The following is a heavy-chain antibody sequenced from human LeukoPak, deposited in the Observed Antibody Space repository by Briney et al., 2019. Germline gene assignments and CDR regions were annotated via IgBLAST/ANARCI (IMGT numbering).Heavy chain of an antibody. Sequence: GGSLRLSCAASGFTFSNLAMAWVRQAPGKGLEWVSSIVGSSSTYYADSLKGRFTISRDNAKNSLYLQMNSLRAEDTAVYYCARIGAGSSRDYWGQGTLVTVSS. CDR3: ARIGAGSSRDY. CDR1: GFTFSNLA. CDR2: IVGSSST. J-gene: IGHJ4*02. V-gene: IGHV3-21*01. D-gene: IGHD6-13*01.